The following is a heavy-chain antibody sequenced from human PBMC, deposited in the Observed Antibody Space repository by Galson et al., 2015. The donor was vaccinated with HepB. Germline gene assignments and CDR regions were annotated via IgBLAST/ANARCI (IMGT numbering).Heavy chain of an antibody. Sequence: SVKVSCKASGYTFTYRYLHWVRQAPGQALEWMGWITPFNGNTNYAQKFQDRVTITRDRSMSTAYMELSSLRSEDTAVYYCARSLRIAAPQAEKIFDYWGQGTLVTVSS. CDR1: GYTFTYRY. CDR2: ITPFNGNT. D-gene: IGHD6-6*01. CDR3: ARSLRIAAPQAEKIFDY. V-gene: IGHV1-45*02. J-gene: IGHJ4*02.